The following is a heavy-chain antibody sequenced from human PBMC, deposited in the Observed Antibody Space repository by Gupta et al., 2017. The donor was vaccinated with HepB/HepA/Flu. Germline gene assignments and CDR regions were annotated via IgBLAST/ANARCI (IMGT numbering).Heavy chain of an antibody. J-gene: IGHJ4*02. CDR1: GFTFSSYS. CDR3: ARRNYGGNSLDY. Sequence: EVQLVESGGGLVKPGGSLSLSCAASGFTFSSYSMNWVRQAPGKGLEWVSSISISSSYIYYADSVKGRFTISRDNAKNSLYLQMNSLRAEDTAVYYCARRNYGGNSLDYWGQGTLVTVSS. D-gene: IGHD4-23*01. V-gene: IGHV3-21*01. CDR2: ISISSSYI.